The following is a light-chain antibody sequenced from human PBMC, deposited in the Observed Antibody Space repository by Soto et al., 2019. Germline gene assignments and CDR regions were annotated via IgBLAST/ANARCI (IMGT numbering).Light chain of an antibody. V-gene: IGKV1-17*01. Sequence: DIRMTQSPSSLSASVGDRVTITCRASQGIGIDLGWYQQKPGKAPKRLIYGASSLQSGVPSRFSGSGSGTEFTLTISSLQPEDFATYYCLQHDTYPLTFGGGTKVEIK. CDR3: LQHDTYPLT. CDR1: QGIGID. J-gene: IGKJ4*01. CDR2: GAS.